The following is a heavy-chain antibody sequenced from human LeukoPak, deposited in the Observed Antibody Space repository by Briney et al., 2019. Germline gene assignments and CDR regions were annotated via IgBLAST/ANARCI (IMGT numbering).Heavy chain of an antibody. Sequence: GGSLRLSCEASGFTFSSYSMNWVRQAPGKGLEWVSYIRSSSSTIYYADSVKGRFTISRDNAKNSLYLQMNSLRTEDTAVYYCARDGSGRVPEMSAPDYWGQGTLVTVSS. V-gene: IGHV3-48*01. D-gene: IGHD3-10*01. CDR2: IRSSSSTI. CDR3: ARDGSGRVPEMSAPDY. CDR1: GFTFSSYS. J-gene: IGHJ4*02.